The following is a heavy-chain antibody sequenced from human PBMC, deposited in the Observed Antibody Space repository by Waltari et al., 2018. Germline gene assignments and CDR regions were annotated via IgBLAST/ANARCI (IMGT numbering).Heavy chain of an antibody. D-gene: IGHD1-1*01. Sequence: QVHLVESGGGVVQPGGSLRLACAAPGFNFTLFGMHWVRQAPGKGVECGSFISYDGSNENYADSVKGRFTMSRDNSKKMLYVQMNNLRAEDSAVYYCVKGNEIDYWGQGTLVTVSS. CDR2: ISYDGSNE. CDR1: GFNFTLFG. CDR3: VKGNEIDY. V-gene: IGHV3-30*02. J-gene: IGHJ4*02.